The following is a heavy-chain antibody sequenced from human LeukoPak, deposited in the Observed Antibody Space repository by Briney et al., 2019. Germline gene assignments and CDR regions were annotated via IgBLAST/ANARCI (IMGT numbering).Heavy chain of an antibody. V-gene: IGHV3-66*04. CDR2: IYSDGST. CDR1: GFTVSDND. CDR3: ARRSVPGRPGY. Sequence: GGSLRLSCAASGFTVSDNDIKWVRQAPEKGLEWVSLIYSDGSTHYTASVKGRFSISRDNSKNTVYLQMNSLRGEDTAVYYCARRSVPGRPGYWGQGTQVTVSS. J-gene: IGHJ4*02. D-gene: IGHD6-6*01.